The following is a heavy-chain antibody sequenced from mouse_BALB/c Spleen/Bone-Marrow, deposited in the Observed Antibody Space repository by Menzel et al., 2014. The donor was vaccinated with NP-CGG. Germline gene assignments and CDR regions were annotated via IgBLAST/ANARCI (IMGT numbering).Heavy chain of an antibody. CDR3: VRHDGYYAMDY. CDR2: IRSKGINYAT. V-gene: IGHV10-1*02. Sequence: VESGGGLVHPKGALKLSCAVSGFTFNIYAMTCVRQAPGKGLEWVARIRSKGINYATYYADSVKDRCTISRDDSQSKLYLQMNNLKTEDTAMYYCVRHDGYYAMDYWGQGTPVTVSS. CDR1: GFTFNIYA. J-gene: IGHJ4*01. D-gene: IGHD2-3*01.